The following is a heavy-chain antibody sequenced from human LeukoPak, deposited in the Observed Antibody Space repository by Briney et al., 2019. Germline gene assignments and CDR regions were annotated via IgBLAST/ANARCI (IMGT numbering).Heavy chain of an antibody. CDR2: ISGSSSTI. D-gene: IGHD6-19*01. V-gene: IGHV3-48*01. CDR1: GFTFSSYS. Sequence: PGGSLRLSCAASGFTFSSYSMNWVRQAPGKGLEWVSYISGSSSTIYYADSVRGRFTISRDSAKNSLYLQMNSLRVEDTAVYYCARNAISVAGFSDYWGQGTLVTVSA. J-gene: IGHJ4*02. CDR3: ARNAISVAGFSDY.